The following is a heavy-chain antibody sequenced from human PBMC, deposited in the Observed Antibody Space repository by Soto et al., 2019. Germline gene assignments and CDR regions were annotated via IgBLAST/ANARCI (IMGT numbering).Heavy chain of an antibody. CDR1: GGSVSSGSHY. CDR2: IYDFGST. CDR3: ARDEGGNYDY. V-gene: IGHV4-61*01. J-gene: IGHJ4*02. Sequence: SETLSLTCTVSGGSVSSGSHYWSWIRQPPGKGLEWIGYIYDFGSTNYNPSLKSRVTISVDTSKNQFSLKLSSVTAADTAVYYCARDEGGNYDYWGPVTLVTVSS. D-gene: IGHD2-15*01.